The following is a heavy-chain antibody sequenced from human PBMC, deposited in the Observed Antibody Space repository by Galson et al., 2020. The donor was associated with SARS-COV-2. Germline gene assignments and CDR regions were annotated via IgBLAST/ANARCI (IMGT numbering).Heavy chain of an antibody. V-gene: IGHV4-39*07. D-gene: IGHD3-16*01. J-gene: IGHJ4*01. CDR3: ARKTSTYDY. CDR2: IYFNGRT. CDR1: SGYIDSTSYY. Sequence: ASETLSLTCVVSSGYIDSTSYYWGWIRQPPGKGLEWIGSIYFNGRTFYHPSLMGRVTILIDTSKNQFSLRLTSVTAADTAIYFCARKTSTYDYWGPGAQVTVSS.